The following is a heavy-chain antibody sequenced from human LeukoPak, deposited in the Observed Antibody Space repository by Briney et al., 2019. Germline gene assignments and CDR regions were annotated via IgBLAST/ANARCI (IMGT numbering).Heavy chain of an antibody. V-gene: IGHV3-48*04. D-gene: IGHD4-11*01. CDR1: GFTFSIYS. Sequence: GGSLRLSCAASGFTFSIYSMNWVPEAPGKGLEWGSYIYTGISIIYYADSVKGRFTISRDNTKNSLYLQMSRRRAEDTAVYYCTRVEETATTAAIIRKYSYYSYYMDVGGEGNTATV. CDR3: TRVEETATTAAIIRKYSYYSYYMDV. J-gene: IGHJ6*03. CDR2: IYTGISII.